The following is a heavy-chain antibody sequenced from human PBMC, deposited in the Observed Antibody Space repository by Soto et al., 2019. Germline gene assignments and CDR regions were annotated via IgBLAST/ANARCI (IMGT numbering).Heavy chain of an antibody. CDR1: GFSFSTHG. CDR3: AGDDLYVDNELDL. CDR2: IVNDGSEQ. J-gene: IGHJ5*02. D-gene: IGHD3-10*02. V-gene: IGHV3-33*01. Sequence: QVQLVESGGGVVRPGRSLRLSCAATGFSFSTHGMHWVRQAPGKGLEWVAVIVNDGSEQQYADSVKGRFTISRDNARNILYLQMNTLRAEDTALYYCAGDDLYVDNELDLCGQGTLVTVSS.